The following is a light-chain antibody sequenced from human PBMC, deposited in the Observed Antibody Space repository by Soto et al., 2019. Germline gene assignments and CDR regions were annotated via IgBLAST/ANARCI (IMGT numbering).Light chain of an antibody. J-gene: IGKJ1*01. Sequence: EIVITQSPGTLSLSPGDTATLSCRASQSLGSDLAWYQQKPGQAPRLLIFGASARQTGIRARISGSGSGTEFTLTISSLQPDDFATYYCQQYNSYTWTFGQGTKVDIK. CDR1: QSLGSD. CDR3: QQYNSYTWT. V-gene: IGKV3-15*01. CDR2: GAS.